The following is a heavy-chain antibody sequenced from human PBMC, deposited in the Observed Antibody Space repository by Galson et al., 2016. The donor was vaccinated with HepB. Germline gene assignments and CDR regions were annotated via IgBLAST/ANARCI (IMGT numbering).Heavy chain of an antibody. Sequence: SCKASGYTFTSYGISWVRQAPGQGLEWMGWISASKGKTNYAQNLQGRVTMTTDTYTSTVYMELRSLRSDDTAVYYCATKPRYCSGENCYYFGMDVWGQGTTVTVSS. CDR2: ISASKGKT. CDR3: ATKPRYCSGENCYYFGMDV. D-gene: IGHD2-15*01. J-gene: IGHJ6*02. V-gene: IGHV1-18*01. CDR1: GYTFTSYG.